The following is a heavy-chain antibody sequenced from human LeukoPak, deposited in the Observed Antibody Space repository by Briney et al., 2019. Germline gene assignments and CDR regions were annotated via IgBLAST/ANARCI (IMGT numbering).Heavy chain of an antibody. Sequence: SETLSLTCTVSGGSISSYYWSWIRQPPGKGLEWIGYIYYSGSTTYNPSLKSRVTISVDTSKNQFSLKLSSVTAADTAVYYCLRGGSSGFDYWGQGTLVTVSS. V-gene: IGHV4-59*08. J-gene: IGHJ4*02. CDR2: IYYSGST. CDR1: GGSISSYY. D-gene: IGHD6-19*01. CDR3: LRGGSSGFDY.